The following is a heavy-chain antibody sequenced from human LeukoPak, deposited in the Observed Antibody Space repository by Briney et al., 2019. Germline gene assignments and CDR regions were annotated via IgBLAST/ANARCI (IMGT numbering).Heavy chain of an antibody. Sequence: RPSETLSLTCAVYGGSFRGYYWSWIRQPPGKGLEWIGEINHSGSTNYNPSLKSRVTISVDTSKNQFSLKLSSVTAADTAVYYCAGRYYDFWSGPREAFDIWGQGTMVTVSS. V-gene: IGHV4-34*01. CDR2: INHSGST. D-gene: IGHD3-3*01. J-gene: IGHJ3*02. CDR3: AGRYYDFWSGPREAFDI. CDR1: GGSFRGYY.